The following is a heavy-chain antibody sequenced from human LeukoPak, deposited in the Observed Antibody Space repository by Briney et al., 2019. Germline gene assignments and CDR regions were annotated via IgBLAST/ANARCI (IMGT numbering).Heavy chain of an antibody. D-gene: IGHD5-18*01. Sequence: PGGSLRLSCAASGFTFSSYAMTWVRQAPGKGLEWVSAISGSGSSTSYADSVKGRFTISRDNSKNTLYLQMNSLRAEDTAVSYCARDPGDSFYYFDYWGQGTLVTVSS. CDR1: GFTFSSYA. J-gene: IGHJ4*02. CDR2: ISGSGSST. CDR3: ARDPGDSFYYFDY. V-gene: IGHV3-23*01.